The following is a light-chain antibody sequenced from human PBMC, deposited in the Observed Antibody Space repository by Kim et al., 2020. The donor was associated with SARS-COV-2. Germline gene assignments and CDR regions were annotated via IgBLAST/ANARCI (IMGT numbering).Light chain of an antibody. J-gene: IGLJ3*02. CDR1: ALPKQY. V-gene: IGLV3-25*03. CDR3: QSADSSGWV. Sequence: SVSPVKTARSTCSGDALPKQYAYCYQQKPGQAPVLVIYKDSERPSGIPERFSGSSSGTTVTLTISGVQAEDEADYYCQSADSSGWVFGGGTQLTVL. CDR2: KDS.